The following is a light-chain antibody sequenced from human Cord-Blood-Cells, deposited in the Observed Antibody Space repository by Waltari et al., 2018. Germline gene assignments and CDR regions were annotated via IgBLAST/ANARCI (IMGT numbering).Light chain of an antibody. J-gene: IGKJ2*01. Sequence: IVLTQSPGTLSLSPGERATLPCRASQSVSSSYLAWYQQKPGQAPRRLIYGASSRATGIPDRFSGSGSGTDFTLTISRLEPEDFAVYYCQQYGSSLYTFGQGTKLEIK. V-gene: IGKV3-20*01. CDR2: GAS. CDR1: QSVSSSY. CDR3: QQYGSSLYT.